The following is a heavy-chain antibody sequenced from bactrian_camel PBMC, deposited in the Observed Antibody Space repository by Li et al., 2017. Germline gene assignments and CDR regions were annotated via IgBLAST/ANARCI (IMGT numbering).Heavy chain of an antibody. V-gene: IGHV3S53*01. CDR2: FDSKATF. D-gene: IGHD1*01. Sequence: VQLVESGGGSVQAGGSLRLSCAAPYSRNVKGWFRQGPGKEREEVAHFDSKATFTYSDSVKGRFTVSIDNAKSTMYLQMNDLKPEDTAVYYCAAGDEPASFRGYCKEESDALDGWGQGTQVTVS. J-gene: IGHJ3*01. CDR3: AAGDEPASFRGYCKEESDALDG. CDR1: YSRNV.